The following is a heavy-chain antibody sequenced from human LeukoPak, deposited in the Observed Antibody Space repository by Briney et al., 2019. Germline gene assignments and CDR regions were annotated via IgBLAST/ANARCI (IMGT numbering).Heavy chain of an antibody. CDR2: INHSGST. Sequence: SETLSLTCAVYGGSFSGYYWSWIRQPPGKGLEWIGEINHSGSTNYNPSLKSRVTISVDTSKNQFSLKLSSVTAADTAVYYCARGWRDSSGWFDYWGQGTLVAVSS. CDR3: ARGWRDSSGWFDY. J-gene: IGHJ4*02. D-gene: IGHD6-19*01. V-gene: IGHV4-34*01. CDR1: GGSFSGYY.